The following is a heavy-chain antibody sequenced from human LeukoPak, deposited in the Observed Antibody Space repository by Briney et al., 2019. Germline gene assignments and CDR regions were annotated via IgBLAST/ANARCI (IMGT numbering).Heavy chain of an antibody. Sequence: KSSETLCLTCTVSDGSINTPNYYWGWIRQPPGKGLEWIGKIFYRGSTYNGPSLKSRVTISLDASRNQFSLNLNSVTAADTAVYYCAREPTYYDILPGYYIGGFDYWGQGTLVTVSS. CDR1: DGSINTPNYY. J-gene: IGHJ4*02. CDR3: AREPTYYDILPGYYIGGFDY. CDR2: IFYRGST. V-gene: IGHV4-39*07. D-gene: IGHD3-9*01.